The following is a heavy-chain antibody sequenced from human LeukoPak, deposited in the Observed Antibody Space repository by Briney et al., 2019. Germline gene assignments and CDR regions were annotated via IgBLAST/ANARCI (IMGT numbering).Heavy chain of an antibody. CDR1: GGSISSYY. Sequence: PSETLSLTCTVSGGSISSYYWSWIRQPPGKGLEWIGYIYYSGSTNYNPSLKSRVTISVDTSKNQFSLKLSSVTAADTAVYYCARSPLLLDYYYYGMDVCGKGTTVTVSS. J-gene: IGHJ6*04. CDR2: IYYSGST. D-gene: IGHD3-10*01. CDR3: ARSPLLLDYYYYGMDV. V-gene: IGHV4-59*01.